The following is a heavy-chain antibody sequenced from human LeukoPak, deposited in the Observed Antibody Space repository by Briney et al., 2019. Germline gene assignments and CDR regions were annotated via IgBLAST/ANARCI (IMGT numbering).Heavy chain of an antibody. Sequence: GASVKVSCKASGGTFSSYAISWVRQAPGQGLEWMGGIIPIFGTANYAQKFQGRVTITADKSTSTAYMELSSLRSEDTAVYYCARGNDYSSGWYDSVGYFDYWGQGTLVTVSS. D-gene: IGHD6-19*01. J-gene: IGHJ4*02. V-gene: IGHV1-69*06. CDR3: ARGNDYSSGWYDSVGYFDY. CDR1: GGTFSSYA. CDR2: IIPIFGTA.